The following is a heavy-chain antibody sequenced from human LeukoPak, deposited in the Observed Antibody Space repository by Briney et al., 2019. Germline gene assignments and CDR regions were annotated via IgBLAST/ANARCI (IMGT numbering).Heavy chain of an antibody. J-gene: IGHJ6*02. V-gene: IGHV3-11*01. CDR1: GFTFSDYY. CDR2: ISSSGSTI. Sequence: GGSQRLSCAASGFTFSDYYMSWIRQAPGKGLEWVSYISSSGSTIYYADSVKGRFTISRDNAKNSLYLQMNSLRAEDTAVYYCARVQGGVLGIRYYYYGMDVWGQGTTVTVSS. D-gene: IGHD3-16*01. CDR3: ARVQGGVLGIRYYYYGMDV.